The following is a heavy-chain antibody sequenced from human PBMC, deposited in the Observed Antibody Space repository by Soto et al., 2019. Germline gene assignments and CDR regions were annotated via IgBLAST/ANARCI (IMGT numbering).Heavy chain of an antibody. D-gene: IGHD2-8*01. CDR2: IYYNGNT. Sequence: SETLSLTCIVSGGSLSSSSYYWAWIRQPPGKGLEWIGTIYYNGNTYYNPSLKSRVTIALDTSKNEFSLKLSSVTAADTAVYYCARRGYCTNGVCYYGMDVWGQGTTVTVSS. CDR3: ARRGYCTNGVCYYGMDV. CDR1: GGSLSSSSYY. V-gene: IGHV4-39*07. J-gene: IGHJ6*02.